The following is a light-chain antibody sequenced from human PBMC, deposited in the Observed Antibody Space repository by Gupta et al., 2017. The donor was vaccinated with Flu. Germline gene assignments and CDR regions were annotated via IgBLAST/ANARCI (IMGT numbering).Light chain of an antibody. CDR1: SSKIGSNS. CDR3: AVLDDSMNGRV. Sequence: RVTISCAGSSSKIGSNSVSWYQQLPGTAPKLLIYSNNQRPSGVPDRFSGSKSGTSASLAISGLQSEDEADYSCAVLDDSMNGRVFGGGTKLTVL. CDR2: SNN. J-gene: IGLJ3*02. V-gene: IGLV1-44*01.